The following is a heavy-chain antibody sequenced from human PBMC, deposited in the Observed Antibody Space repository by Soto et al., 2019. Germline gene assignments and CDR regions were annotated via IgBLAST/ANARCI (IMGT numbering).Heavy chain of an antibody. CDR3: ARPHHGNWNDIAY. J-gene: IGHJ4*02. CDR2: IDPSDSYT. CDR1: GYSFTSYW. D-gene: IGHD1-1*01. Sequence: GESLKISCKGSGYSFTSYWISWVRQMPGKGLEWMGRIDPSDSYTNYSPSFQGHVTISADKSISTACLQWSSLKASDTAMYYCARPHHGNWNDIAYWGQGTLVTVSS. V-gene: IGHV5-10-1*01.